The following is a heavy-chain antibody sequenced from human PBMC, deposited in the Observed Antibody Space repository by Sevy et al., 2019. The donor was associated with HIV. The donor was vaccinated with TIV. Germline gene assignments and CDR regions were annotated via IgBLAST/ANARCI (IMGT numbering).Heavy chain of an antibody. V-gene: IGHV3-23*01. Sequence: GGSLRLSCAASGFTFSSYAMSWVRQAPGKGLEWVSAISGSGGSTYYGDSVKGRFTISRDNSKNTLYLQMNSLRAEDTAVYYCAKDGPPYSSGWYDYWGQGTLVTVSS. J-gene: IGHJ4*02. CDR2: ISGSGGST. D-gene: IGHD6-19*01. CDR3: AKDGPPYSSGWYDY. CDR1: GFTFSSYA.